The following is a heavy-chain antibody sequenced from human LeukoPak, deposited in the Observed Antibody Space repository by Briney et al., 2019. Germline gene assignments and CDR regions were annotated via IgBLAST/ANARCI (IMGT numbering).Heavy chain of an antibody. J-gene: IGHJ5*02. D-gene: IGHD4-17*01. Sequence: SETLSLTCAVYGGSFSGYYWSWIRQPPGKGLEWIGEINHSGSTNYNPSLKSRVTISVDTSKNQFSLKLSSVTAADTAVYYCARRAGPIDYGDYFANVWFDPWGQGTLVTVSS. V-gene: IGHV4-34*01. CDR2: INHSGST. CDR3: ARRAGPIDYGDYFANVWFDP. CDR1: GGSFSGYY.